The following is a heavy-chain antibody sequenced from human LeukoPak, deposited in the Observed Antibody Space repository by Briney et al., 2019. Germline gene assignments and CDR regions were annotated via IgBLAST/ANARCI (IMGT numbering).Heavy chain of an antibody. Sequence: PGRSLRLSCAATGFTFDDYAMHWVRHSPGRGLEWVSGISWNSGSIDYAASVRGRFTISRDNANNSLYLQMNSLRPEDSALYYCAKGTGCYWTFFDDWGQGTLVTVSS. D-gene: IGHD1-26*01. J-gene: IGHJ4*02. V-gene: IGHV3-9*01. CDR3: AKGTGCYWTFFDD. CDR2: ISWNSGSI. CDR1: GFTFDDYA.